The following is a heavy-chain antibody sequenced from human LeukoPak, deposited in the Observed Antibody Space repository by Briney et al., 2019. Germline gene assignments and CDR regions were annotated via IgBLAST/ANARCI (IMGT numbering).Heavy chain of an antibody. V-gene: IGHV4-4*07. D-gene: IGHD6-13*01. J-gene: IGHJ6*03. CDR3: AGVVAAGNNYYCYMDV. CDR2: IYTSGST. CDR1: GGSISSYY. Sequence: ASETLSLTCTVSGGSISSYYWSWIRQPAGKGLEWIGRIYTSGSTNYNPSLKSRVTMSVDTSKNQFSLKLSSVTAADTAVYYCAGVVAAGNNYYCYMDVWGKGTTVTVSS.